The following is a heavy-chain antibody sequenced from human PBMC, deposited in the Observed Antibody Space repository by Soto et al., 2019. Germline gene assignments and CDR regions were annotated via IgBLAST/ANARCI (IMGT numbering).Heavy chain of an antibody. V-gene: IGHV1-69*01. J-gene: IGHJ6*02. CDR2: IIPIFDTT. CDR1: GGTFSTYG. CDR3: ARDEAADATCGMDV. Sequence: QVQLVQSGAEVKKPGYSVKVSCKASGGTFSTYGINWVRQAPGQGLEWMGGIIPIFDTTNYAQKVQGKFTITADESTSTVYMELSSLRSEDTAVYYCARDEAADATCGMDVWGQGTTVTVSS. D-gene: IGHD6-13*01.